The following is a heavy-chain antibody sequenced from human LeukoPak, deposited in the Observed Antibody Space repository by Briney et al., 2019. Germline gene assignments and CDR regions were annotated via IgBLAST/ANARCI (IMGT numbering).Heavy chain of an antibody. CDR3: ARDRAPFDY. D-gene: IGHD3-10*01. Sequence: PSETLSLTCTVSGGSISSYYWSWIRQPPGKGLEWIGYIYYGGSTNYNPSLKSRVTISVDTSKNQFSLKLSSVTAADTAVYYCARDRAPFDYWGQGTLVTVSS. CDR1: GGSISSYY. V-gene: IGHV4-59*01. CDR2: IYYGGST. J-gene: IGHJ4*02.